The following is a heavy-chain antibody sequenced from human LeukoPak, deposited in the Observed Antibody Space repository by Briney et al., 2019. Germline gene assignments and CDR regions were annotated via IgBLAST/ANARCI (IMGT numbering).Heavy chain of an antibody. CDR3: ARGGFYCGGDCYVDY. CDR1: GGSFSPYY. D-gene: IGHD2-21*02. Sequence: SETLSLTCAVYGGSFSPYYWSWIRQPPGKGLEWIGEINHSGSTNYNPSLKSRVTISVDTSRNQFSLRLSSVTAADTAVYYCARGGFYCGGDCYVDYWGQGTLVTVSS. CDR2: INHSGST. J-gene: IGHJ4*02. V-gene: IGHV4-34*01.